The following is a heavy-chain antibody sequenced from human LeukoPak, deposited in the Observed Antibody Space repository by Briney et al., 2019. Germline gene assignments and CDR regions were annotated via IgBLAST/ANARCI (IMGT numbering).Heavy chain of an antibody. V-gene: IGHV3-30*04. CDR3: ARQDDKYGGDY. Sequence: PGGSLRLSCATSGFTFSTYAMHWVRQAPGKGLEWVAVISFDGTDKYYADSVKGRFTISRDSSKNTLYLQMNSLRAEESAVYYCARQDDKYGGDYWGQGTLVTVSS. J-gene: IGHJ4*02. D-gene: IGHD3-22*01. CDR1: GFTFSTYA. CDR2: ISFDGTDK.